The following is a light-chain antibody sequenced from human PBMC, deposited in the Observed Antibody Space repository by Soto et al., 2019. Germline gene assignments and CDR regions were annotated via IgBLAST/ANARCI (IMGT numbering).Light chain of an antibody. CDR3: QQYNNWPQT. CDR1: QSVSSN. V-gene: IGKV3-15*01. CDR2: GAS. J-gene: IGKJ1*01. Sequence: EIVLTHSPGTLSLSPGERATLSCRASQSVSSNLAWYQQKPGQAPRLLIYGASTRATGIPARFSGSGSGTEFTLTVSSLQSEDFAVYYCQQYNNWPQTFGQGTKVDIK.